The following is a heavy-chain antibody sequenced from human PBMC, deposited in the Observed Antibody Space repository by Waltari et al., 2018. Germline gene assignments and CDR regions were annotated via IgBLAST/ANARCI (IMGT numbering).Heavy chain of an antibody. CDR3: ARYDLGPYYYYGMDV. CDR2: INQDGSDK. J-gene: IGHJ6*02. V-gene: IGHV3-7*01. D-gene: IGHD7-27*01. Sequence: EVQLVESGGGLVQPGGSLRLSCAASGFTVRPFWMGWVRQAPGKGLEWVANINQDGSDKYYVDSVKGRFTISRDNAKNSLYLQMNSLRPEDTAVYYCARYDLGPYYYYGMDVWGQGTRSPPP. CDR1: GFTVRPFW.